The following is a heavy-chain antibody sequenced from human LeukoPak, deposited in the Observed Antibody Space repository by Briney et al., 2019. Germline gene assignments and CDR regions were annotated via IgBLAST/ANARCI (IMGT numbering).Heavy chain of an antibody. D-gene: IGHD3-9*01. CDR1: GGFNTHYY. J-gene: IGHJ1*01. V-gene: IGHV4-59*08. CDR2: IYHSGST. CDR3: ARHMGRYFDWSREGAFQH. Sequence: SETLSLTCSVSGGFNTHYYWTWIRQPPGKELEWIGYIYHSGSTNYNPSLKSRVTISVDTSKNQFSLKLSSVTAADTAVYYCARHMGRYFDWSREGAFQHWGQGTLVTVSS.